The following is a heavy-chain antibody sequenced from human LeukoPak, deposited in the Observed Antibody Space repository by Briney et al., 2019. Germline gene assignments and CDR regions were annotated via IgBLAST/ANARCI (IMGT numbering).Heavy chain of an antibody. Sequence: SETLSLTCAVYGGSFSDYYWSWFRQPPGKGLEWIGEIYPSGATFYNPSLKSRVTVSKDTSKSQYSLNLRFVTAADTALYYCAGYHNWFLNDQWGQGTLVTVSS. V-gene: IGHV4-34*01. CDR1: GGSFSDYY. CDR2: IYPSGAT. D-gene: IGHD1-1*01. J-gene: IGHJ4*02. CDR3: AGYHNWFLNDQ.